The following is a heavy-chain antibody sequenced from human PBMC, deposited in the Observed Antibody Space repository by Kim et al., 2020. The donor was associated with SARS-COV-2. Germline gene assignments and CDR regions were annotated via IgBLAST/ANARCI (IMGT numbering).Heavy chain of an antibody. J-gene: IGHJ1*01. Sequence: ASVKVSCKASGYTFTSYYMHWVRQAPGQGLEWMGIINPSGGSTSYAQKFQGRVTMTRDTSTSTVYMELSSLRSEDTAVYYCARDGEDYYDSSGPISRGEYFQHWGQGTLVTVSS. V-gene: IGHV1-46*01. CDR1: GYTFTSYY. D-gene: IGHD3-22*01. CDR2: INPSGGST. CDR3: ARDGEDYYDSSGPISRGEYFQH.